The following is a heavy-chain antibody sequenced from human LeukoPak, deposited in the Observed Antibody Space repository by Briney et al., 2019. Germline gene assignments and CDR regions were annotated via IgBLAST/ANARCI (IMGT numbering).Heavy chain of an antibody. D-gene: IGHD2-21*02. Sequence: GESLKISCKGFGSSLRTNLISWVRQMPGKGLEWIGMTNPIESNINYNPSFQGHVTISIDKSIKTAYLQWSSLKASDTAIYYCARSRDCGSDCYFDYWGQGTQVTVSS. V-gene: IGHV5-10-1*01. J-gene: IGHJ4*02. CDR2: TNPIESNI. CDR1: GSSLRTNL. CDR3: ARSRDCGSDCYFDY.